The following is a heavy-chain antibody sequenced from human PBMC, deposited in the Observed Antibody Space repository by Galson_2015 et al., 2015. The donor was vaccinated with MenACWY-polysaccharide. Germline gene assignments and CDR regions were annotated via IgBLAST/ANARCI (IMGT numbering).Heavy chain of an antibody. J-gene: IGHJ4*02. CDR2: ISSSSGTI. D-gene: IGHD2-21*01. V-gene: IGHV3-48*01. Sequence: SLRLSCAASRFSFSNYWMHWVRQAPGKGLEWVSYISSSSGTIYYADSVKGRFTISRDDAKNSLYLQMNSLRAEDTAVYYCASTSPNSFWGQGTRVIVSS. CDR3: ASTSPNSF. CDR1: RFSFSNYW.